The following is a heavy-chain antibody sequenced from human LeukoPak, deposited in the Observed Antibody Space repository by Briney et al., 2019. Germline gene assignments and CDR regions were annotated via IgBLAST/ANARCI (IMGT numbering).Heavy chain of an antibody. CDR2: VSYTGRT. J-gene: IGHJ3*01. CDR1: GGSLSGHY. CDR3: ARLLDNDSSGDPDTFDV. V-gene: IGHV4-59*11. Sequence: LETLSLTCTVSGGSLSGHYWSWIRQPPGKRLEWIGYVSYTGRTKYNPSLQSRVTISIDTSKSQFSLKLTSVTSADTAVHSCARLLDNDSSGDPDTFDVWGQGTTVIVSS. D-gene: IGHD3-22*01.